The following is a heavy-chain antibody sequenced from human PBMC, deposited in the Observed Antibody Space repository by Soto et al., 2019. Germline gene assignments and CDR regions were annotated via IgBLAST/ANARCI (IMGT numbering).Heavy chain of an antibody. CDR3: VRIRYQLPSSVLWLDP. CDR2: INHVGGT. J-gene: IGHJ5*02. CDR1: GGFLSESY. Sequence: SETLSLTCAVYGGFLSESYWTWIRQPPGKGLEWIGEINHVGGTNYNPSLKSRVTMSVDTSQNQFSLRLISVTAADTAMYFCVRIRYQLPSSVLWLDPWGQGTTVTVSS. V-gene: IGHV4-34*01. D-gene: IGHD3-16*01.